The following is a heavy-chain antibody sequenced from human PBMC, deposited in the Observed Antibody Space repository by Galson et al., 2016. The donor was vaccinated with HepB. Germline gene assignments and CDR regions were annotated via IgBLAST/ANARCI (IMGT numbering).Heavy chain of an antibody. V-gene: IGHV7-4-1*02. J-gene: IGHJ2*01. CDR1: GYSFTTYT. CDR3: ARDPSVRLLRHFDL. CDR2: ININTGNP. D-gene: IGHD6-25*01. Sequence: SVKVSCKASGYSFTTYTMNWVRQAPGQGLEWMGWININTGNPTYAQGFTGRFVFSLDTSVSTAYLQISSLKAEDTAVYYCARDPSVRLLRHFDLWGRGTLVTVSS.